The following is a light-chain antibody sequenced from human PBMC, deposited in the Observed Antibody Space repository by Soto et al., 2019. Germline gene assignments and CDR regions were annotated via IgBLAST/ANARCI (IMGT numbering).Light chain of an antibody. CDR3: QQYNSYWT. V-gene: IGKV1-5*03. J-gene: IGKJ1*01. Sequence: DIQMTQSPSTLSASVGDRVTITCRASQSISSWLAWYQQKPGKAPKLLIYKASSLESGVPSRFSGSGSGTAFTITISSLQPDDFATYYCQQYNSYWTFGQGTKVEIK. CDR1: QSISSW. CDR2: KAS.